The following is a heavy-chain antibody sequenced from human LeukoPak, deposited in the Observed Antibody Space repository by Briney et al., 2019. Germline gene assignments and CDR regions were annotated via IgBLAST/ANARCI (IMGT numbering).Heavy chain of an antibody. V-gene: IGHV1-69*04. Sequence: SVTVSCKASGGTFSSYAISWVRQAPGQGLEWMGRIIPILGIANYAQKFQGRVTITADKSTSTAYMELSSLRSEDTAVYYCARDLTGPKSDAFDIWGQGTMVTVSS. D-gene: IGHD7-27*01. CDR2: IIPILGIA. J-gene: IGHJ3*02. CDR3: ARDLTGPKSDAFDI. CDR1: GGTFSSYA.